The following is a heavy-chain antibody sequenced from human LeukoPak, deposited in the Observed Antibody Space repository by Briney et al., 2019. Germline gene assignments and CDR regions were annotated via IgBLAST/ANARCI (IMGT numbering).Heavy chain of an antibody. CDR3: ARAGVSYWDYHMDV. J-gene: IGHJ6*03. CDR1: GYSFTTHW. D-gene: IGHD1-26*01. CDR2: IYPRDSDT. Sequence: GESLKISCKASGYSFTTHWIGWVRPMPGKGLEGMGIIYPRDSDTRYSPSFQGQVTISADKSISTAYLQWSSLKASDSAIYYCARAGVSYWDYHMDVWGKGTTVTVSS. V-gene: IGHV5-51*01.